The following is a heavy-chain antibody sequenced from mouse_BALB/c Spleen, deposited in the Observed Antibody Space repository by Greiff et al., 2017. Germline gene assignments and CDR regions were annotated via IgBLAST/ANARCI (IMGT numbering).Heavy chain of an antibody. D-gene: IGHD2-4*01. CDR2: IYPGSGST. CDR1: GYNFTSYW. Sequence: QVQLQQPGAELVKPGTSVKLSCKASGYNFTSYWINWVKLRPGQGLEWIGDIYPGSGSTNYNAKFKSKATLTVDTSSSTAYMQLSSLASEDSALYYCARYDYWFAYWGQGTLVTVSA. J-gene: IGHJ3*01. CDR3: ARYDYWFAY. V-gene: IGHV1-55*01.